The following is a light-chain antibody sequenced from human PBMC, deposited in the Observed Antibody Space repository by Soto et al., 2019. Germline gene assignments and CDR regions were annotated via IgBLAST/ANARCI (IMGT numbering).Light chain of an antibody. V-gene: IGKV3-15*01. Sequence: EIVMTQSPATLSVSPGERATLSCRASQSVSSNLAWYQQKPGQAPRLLIYGASTRATGIPARFSGSGSGTEFTLTIRSLQSEDFAVYYCQQYNNWPPVYTFGQGTKLEIK. CDR3: QQYNNWPPVYT. J-gene: IGKJ2*01. CDR2: GAS. CDR1: QSVSSN.